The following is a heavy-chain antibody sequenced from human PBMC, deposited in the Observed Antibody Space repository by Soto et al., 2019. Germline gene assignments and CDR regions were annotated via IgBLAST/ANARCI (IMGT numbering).Heavy chain of an antibody. D-gene: IGHD3-3*01. CDR1: GFTFISYD. Sequence: EVQLVESGGGLVQPGGSLRLSCAASGFTFISYDMNWVRQAPGKGLEWVSYISSGSSNMYYADSVRGRFTISRDNAKNSLYLQMDSLRAEDTAVYYCVREVASVDYDFWSGYYISPHDAFDIWGQGTMVTVSS. J-gene: IGHJ3*02. CDR2: ISSGSSNM. V-gene: IGHV3-48*01. CDR3: VREVASVDYDFWSGYYISPHDAFDI.